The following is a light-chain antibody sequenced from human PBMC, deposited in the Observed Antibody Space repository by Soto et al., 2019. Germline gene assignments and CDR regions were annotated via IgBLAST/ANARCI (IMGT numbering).Light chain of an antibody. Sequence: QSALTQPASVSGSPGQSITISCTGTSRDVGSYNLVSWYQHHPGKAPKLMIYEDSKRPSGVSSRFSASKSGNTASLTISGLQAEDEADCYCCSYAGDFSWIFGGGTKLTVL. V-gene: IGLV2-23*01. J-gene: IGLJ3*02. CDR1: SRDVGSYNL. CDR3: CSYAGDFSWI. CDR2: EDS.